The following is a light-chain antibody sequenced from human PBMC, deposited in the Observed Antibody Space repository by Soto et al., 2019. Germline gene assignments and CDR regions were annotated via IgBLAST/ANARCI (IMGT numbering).Light chain of an antibody. Sequence: QSALTQPASVSGSPGQSITISCTGTSSDVGGYNYVSWYQQHPGKAPKLMIYEVSNRPSGVSNRFSGSKSGNTASLTISGLQAEDEADYYCSSYTSRRVVFGGGTQLTVL. V-gene: IGLV2-14*01. J-gene: IGLJ2*01. CDR3: SSYTSRRVV. CDR1: SSDVGGYNY. CDR2: EVS.